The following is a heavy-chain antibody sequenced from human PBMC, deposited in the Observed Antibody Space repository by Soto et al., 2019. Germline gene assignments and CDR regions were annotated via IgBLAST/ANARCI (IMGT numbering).Heavy chain of an antibody. Sequence: PSETLSLTCTVSGGPISPYYWSRIRQPAGKGLEWIGRIYYTGSTNYNPPLKSRVSMSLDTARNQISLKVKSVTAADTAVYYCAREGGYFDSSGSGVYHYYGVDVWGRGTTVTVSS. CDR3: AREGGYFDSSGSGVYHYYGVDV. D-gene: IGHD3-22*01. J-gene: IGHJ6*02. V-gene: IGHV4-4*07. CDR1: GGPISPYY. CDR2: IYYTGST.